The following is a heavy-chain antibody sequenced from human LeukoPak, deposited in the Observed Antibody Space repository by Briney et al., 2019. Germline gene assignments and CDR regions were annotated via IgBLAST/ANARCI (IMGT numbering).Heavy chain of an antibody. J-gene: IGHJ4*02. CDR3: AKDYEYNSNTWYFH. V-gene: IGHV3-53*01. D-gene: IGHD6-13*01. CDR2: TYTGGNS. CDR1: GFTVSSTH. Sequence: GGSLRLSCEASGFTVSSTHMVWVRQAPGKGLEWVSVTYTGGNSYYAGSVQGRFIISRDNSKNTLYLQMNSLRAEDTAVYYCAKDYEYNSNTWYFHWGRGTLVSVSS.